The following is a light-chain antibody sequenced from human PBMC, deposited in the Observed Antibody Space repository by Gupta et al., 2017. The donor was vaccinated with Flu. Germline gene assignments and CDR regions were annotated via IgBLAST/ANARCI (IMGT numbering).Light chain of an antibody. CDR2: QAS. V-gene: IGKV1-5*03. Sequence: SPSCLSASGGDRVTITGRVSQSISSWSAWYQQKPGKAPKLPIYQASSLESGDPSRFSGSGSGKDFPLTISRLQHDDFATYYCHQYNTYWTFGQGTKVEIK. CDR1: QSISSW. J-gene: IGKJ1*01. CDR3: HQYNTYWT.